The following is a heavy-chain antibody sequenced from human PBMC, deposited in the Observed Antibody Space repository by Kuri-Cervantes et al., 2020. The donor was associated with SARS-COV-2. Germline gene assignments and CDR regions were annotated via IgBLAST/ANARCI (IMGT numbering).Heavy chain of an antibody. D-gene: IGHD2-21*02. Sequence: SVKVSCKASGGTFSSYAISWVRQAPGQGLEWMGGIIPIFGTANYAQKFRGRVTITADESTSTAYMELSSLRSEDTAVYYCARDPKPAYCGGDCPDAFDIWGQGTMVTVSS. CDR2: IIPIFGTA. CDR3: ARDPKPAYCGGDCPDAFDI. CDR1: GGTFSSYA. V-gene: IGHV1-69*13. J-gene: IGHJ3*02.